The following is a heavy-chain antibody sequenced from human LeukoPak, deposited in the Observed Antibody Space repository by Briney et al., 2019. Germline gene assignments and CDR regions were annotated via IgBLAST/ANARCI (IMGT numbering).Heavy chain of an antibody. D-gene: IGHD2-2*01. CDR3: ARGVVPAASDY. CDR1: GYTFTGYY. J-gene: IGHJ4*02. CDR2: ISAYNGNT. Sequence: ASVKVSCKASGYTFTGYYMHWVRQAPGQGLERMGWISAYNGNTNYAQKLQGRVTMTTDTSTSTAYMELRSLRSDDTAVYYCARGVVPAASDYWGQGTLVTVSS. V-gene: IGHV1-18*04.